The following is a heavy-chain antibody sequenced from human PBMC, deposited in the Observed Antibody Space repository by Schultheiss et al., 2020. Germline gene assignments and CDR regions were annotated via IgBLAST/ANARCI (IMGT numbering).Heavy chain of an antibody. D-gene: IGHD6-6*01. CDR1: GGSFSGYY. J-gene: IGHJ6*03. CDR2: IYYSGST. CDR3: ARGRSSIAARPRNYMDV. Sequence: SQTLSLTCAVYGGSFSGYYWSWIRQPPGKGLEWIGSIYYSGSTYYNPSLKSRVTISVDTSKNQVSLNLNSVTAADTAVYYCARGRSSIAARPRNYMDVWGKGTTVTVSS. V-gene: IGHV4-34*11.